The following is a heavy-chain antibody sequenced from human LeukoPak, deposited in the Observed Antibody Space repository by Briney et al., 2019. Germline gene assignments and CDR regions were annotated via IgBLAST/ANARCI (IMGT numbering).Heavy chain of an antibody. Sequence: PGGSLRLSCVASGFTLATYSMSWVRQAPGKGLEWVSYISSSSNAIYYADSVRGRFTISRDNAKNSLYLQMNSLRADDTAVYYCARDFRLSGYDLPDAFDIWGQGTMVTVSS. CDR1: GFTLATYS. J-gene: IGHJ3*02. D-gene: IGHD5-12*01. V-gene: IGHV3-48*01. CDR2: ISSSSNAI. CDR3: ARDFRLSGYDLPDAFDI.